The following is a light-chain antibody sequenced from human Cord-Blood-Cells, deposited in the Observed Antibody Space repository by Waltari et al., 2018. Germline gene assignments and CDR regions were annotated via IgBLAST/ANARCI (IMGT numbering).Light chain of an antibody. Sequence: PSSLSASVGDRVTITCQASQDISNYLNWYQQKPGKAPKLLIYDASNLETGVPSRFSGSGSGTDFTFTISSLQPEDIATYYCQQYDNRMYTFGQGTKLEIK. CDR2: DAS. CDR3: QQYDNRMYT. CDR1: QDISNY. V-gene: IGKV1-33*01. J-gene: IGKJ2*01.